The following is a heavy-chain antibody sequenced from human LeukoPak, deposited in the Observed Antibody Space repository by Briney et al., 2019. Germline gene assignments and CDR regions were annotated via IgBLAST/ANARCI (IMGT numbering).Heavy chain of an antibody. CDR1: GYTFTGYY. D-gene: IGHD3-10*01. J-gene: IGHJ6*03. CDR2: INPNSGVT. CDR3: ARTLSSLWFGELLSDYYYTDV. Sequence: ASVTVSCKASGYTFTGYYMHWVRQAPGQGLEWMGWINPNSGVTNYAQKFQGRVTMTRDTSISTAYMELSRLRSDDTAVYYCARTLSSLWFGELLSDYYYTDVWGKGTTVTVSS. V-gene: IGHV1-2*02.